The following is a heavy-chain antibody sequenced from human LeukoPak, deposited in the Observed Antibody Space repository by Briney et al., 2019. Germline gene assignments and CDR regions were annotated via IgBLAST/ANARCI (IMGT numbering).Heavy chain of an antibody. CDR3: ARARTPPGIAVAGLINDAFDI. D-gene: IGHD6-19*01. CDR2: INHSGST. J-gene: IGHJ3*02. V-gene: IGHV4-39*07. Sequence: SETLSLTCTVSGGSISSTSYYWSWIRQPPGKGLEWIGEINHSGSTNYNPSLKSRVTISVDTSKNQFSLKLSSVTAADTAVYYCARARTPPGIAVAGLINDAFDIWGQGTMVTVSS. CDR1: GGSISSTSYY.